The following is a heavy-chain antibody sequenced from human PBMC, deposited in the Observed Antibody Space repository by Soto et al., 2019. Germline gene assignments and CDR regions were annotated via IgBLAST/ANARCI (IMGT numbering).Heavy chain of an antibody. CDR2: INHSGIT. V-gene: IGHV4-34*01. Sequence: PSETLSLTCTVYGGSFSGYYWSWIRQPPGKGLEWIGEINHSGITNYNPSFKSRVTISVDTSKNQFSLKLSSVTAADTAVYYCARVGAIFGVVIFDYWGQGTLVTVSS. CDR3: ARVGAIFGVVIFDY. D-gene: IGHD3-3*01. CDR1: GGSFSGYY. J-gene: IGHJ4*02.